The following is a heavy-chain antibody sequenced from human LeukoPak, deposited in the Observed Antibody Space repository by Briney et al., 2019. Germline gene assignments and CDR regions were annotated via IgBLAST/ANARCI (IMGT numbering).Heavy chain of an antibody. CDR1: GYIFSNYW. V-gene: IGHV5-51*01. Sequence: GESLKIPCKGSGYIFSNYWIVWVRQMPGKGRECRGINVPGDSETSYSPSFRGQVIISPHRSINPAYLQWNSLKASDTAMYYCARLSRSRKRGSPSGVEYWGQGTLVSVSS. D-gene: IGHD3-10*01. CDR3: ARLSRSRKRGSPSGVEY. CDR2: NVPGDSET. J-gene: IGHJ4*02.